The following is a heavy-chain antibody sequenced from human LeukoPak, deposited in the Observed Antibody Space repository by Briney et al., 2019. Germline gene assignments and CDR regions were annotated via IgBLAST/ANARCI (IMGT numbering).Heavy chain of an antibody. V-gene: IGHV4-34*01. CDR3: AKHKQILYCSSTSCYVHGFDY. CDR2: INHSGST. D-gene: IGHD2-2*01. Sequence: SETLSLTCAVYGGSFSGYYWSWIRQPPGKGLEWIGEINHSGSTNYNPSLKSRVTISVDTSKNQFSLKLSSLTAADTAVYYCAKHKQILYCSSTSCYVHGFDYWGQGPLAPVSS. CDR1: GGSFSGYY. J-gene: IGHJ4*02.